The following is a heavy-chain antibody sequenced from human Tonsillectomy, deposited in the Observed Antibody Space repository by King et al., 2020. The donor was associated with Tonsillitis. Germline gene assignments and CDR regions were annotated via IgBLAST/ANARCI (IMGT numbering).Heavy chain of an antibody. CDR3: ARGPPYSSVDFYYGMDV. D-gene: IGHD6-25*01. V-gene: IGHV3-7*03. J-gene: IGHJ6*02. CDR1: GFTFRSYW. CDR2: IKEDGSEK. Sequence: VQLVESGGGLVQPGGSLRLSCAASGFTFRSYWMSWVRQAPGKGLEWVANIKEDGSEKYYVGSVTGRLTISRDNAKDSLYLQMNSLRAEDTAVYYCARGPPYSSVDFYYGMDVWGQGTTVTVS.